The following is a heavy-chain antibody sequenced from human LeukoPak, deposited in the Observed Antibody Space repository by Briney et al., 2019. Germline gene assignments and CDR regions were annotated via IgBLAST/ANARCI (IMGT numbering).Heavy chain of an antibody. D-gene: IGHD2-21*01. J-gene: IGHJ4*02. CDR1: GFTFDDYA. Sequence: PGTSLRLSCAASGFTFDDYAMHWVRQAPGKGLEWVSGISWNSGSIGYADSVKGRFTISRDNAKSSLYLQMNSLRAEDTALYYCAKAETRMWYYFDYWGQGTLVTVPS. V-gene: IGHV3-9*01. CDR3: AKAETRMWYYFDY. CDR2: ISWNSGSI.